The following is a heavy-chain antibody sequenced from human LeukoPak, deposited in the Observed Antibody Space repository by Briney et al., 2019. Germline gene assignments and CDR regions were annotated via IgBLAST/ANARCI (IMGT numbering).Heavy chain of an antibody. V-gene: IGHV5-51*01. CDR1: GYKFSDYW. CDR3: ARHDLEGCRGGRCYRSFYYYGMDV. Sequence: GESLKISCKGSGYKFSDYWIGWVRQMPGKGVEWMGIIYPDDPDTKYSPSFQGQVTISVDKSLSTAYLQWSSLEASDTAMYFCARHDLEGCRGGRCYRSFYYYGMDVWGQGTTVTVSS. J-gene: IGHJ6*02. CDR2: IYPDDPDT. D-gene: IGHD2-15*01.